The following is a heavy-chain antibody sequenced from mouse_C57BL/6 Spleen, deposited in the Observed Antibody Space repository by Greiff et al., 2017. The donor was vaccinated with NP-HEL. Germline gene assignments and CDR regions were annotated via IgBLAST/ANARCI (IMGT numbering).Heavy chain of an antibody. CDR1: GYSFTDYN. J-gene: IGHJ4*01. CDR3: ASGGLLARDYAMDY. V-gene: IGHV1-39*01. Sequence: EVQLQQSGPELVKPGASVKISCKASGYSFTDYNMNWVKQSNGKSLEWIGVINPNYGTTSYNQKFKGKATLTVDQSSSTAYMQLNSLTSEDSAVYYCASGGLLARDYAMDYWGQGTSVTVSS. CDR2: INPNYGTT. D-gene: IGHD1-1*01.